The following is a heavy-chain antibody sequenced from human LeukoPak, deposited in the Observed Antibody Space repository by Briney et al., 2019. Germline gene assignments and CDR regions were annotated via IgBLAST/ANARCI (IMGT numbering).Heavy chain of an antibody. CDR2: IYYSGST. D-gene: IGHD6-13*01. V-gene: IGHV4-59*01. CDR3: AREIAAAGTFDY. J-gene: IGHJ4*02. Sequence: ETLSLTCTVSGGSISSYYWSWIRQPPGKGLEWIGYIYYSGSTNYNPSLKSRVTISVDTSKNQFSLKLSSVTAADTAVYYCAREIAAAGTFDYWGQGTLVTVSS. CDR1: GGSISSYY.